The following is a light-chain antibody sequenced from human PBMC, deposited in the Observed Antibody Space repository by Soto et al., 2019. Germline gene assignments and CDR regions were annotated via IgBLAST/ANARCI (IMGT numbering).Light chain of an antibody. J-gene: IGKJ1*01. CDR2: DAS. CDR3: QQYQSYWT. CDR1: QSLSSW. V-gene: IGKV1-5*01. Sequence: DIQMTQSPSTLSASVGDRVIITCRASQSLSSWLAWYRQKPGKVPNLLIYDASNLESGVPSRFSGSGSGTEFTLTSSSLQPDDFATYYCQQYQSYWTFGQGTKVEIK.